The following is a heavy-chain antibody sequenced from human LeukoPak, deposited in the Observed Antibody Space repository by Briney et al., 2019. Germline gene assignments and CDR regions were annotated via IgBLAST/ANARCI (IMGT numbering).Heavy chain of an antibody. V-gene: IGHV4-61*01. CDR2: IYYSGST. D-gene: IGHD3-10*01. CDR3: ARGITMVRGVISPADY. CDR1: GGSVSSGSYY. J-gene: IGHJ4*02. Sequence: PSETLSLTCTVSGGSVSSGSYYWSWIRQPPGKGLEWIGDIYYSGSTNYNPSLKSRVTISVDTSKNQFSLKLSSVTAADTAVYYCARGITMVRGVISPADYWGQGTLVTVSS.